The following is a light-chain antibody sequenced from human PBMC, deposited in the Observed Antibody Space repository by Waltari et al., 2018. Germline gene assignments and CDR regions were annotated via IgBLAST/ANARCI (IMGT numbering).Light chain of an antibody. CDR3: QQHGNWPLT. CDR2: NSS. Sequence: EIVLTQSPATLSLSPGEGATLSCRASQSVGGSLAWYQQKPGQAPRLLIYNSSHRPTGIPGRFRGSGSGTDFTLTISSLAPEDFAVYYCQQHGNWPLTFGGGTKVEIK. CDR1: QSVGGS. V-gene: IGKV3-11*01. J-gene: IGKJ4*01.